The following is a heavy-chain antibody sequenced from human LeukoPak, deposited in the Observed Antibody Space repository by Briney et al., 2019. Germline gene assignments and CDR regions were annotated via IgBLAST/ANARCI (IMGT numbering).Heavy chain of an antibody. CDR2: IVVGSGNT. J-gene: IGHJ4*02. CDR1: GFTFTSSA. CDR3: ARDGAAAAGTLDY. D-gene: IGHD6-13*01. Sequence: GTSVKVSCKASGFTFTSSAMQWVRQARGQRLERIGWIVVGSGNTNYAQKFQERVTITRDMSTSTAYMELSSLRSEDTAVYYCARDGAAAAGTLDYWGQGTLVTVSS. V-gene: IGHV1-58*02.